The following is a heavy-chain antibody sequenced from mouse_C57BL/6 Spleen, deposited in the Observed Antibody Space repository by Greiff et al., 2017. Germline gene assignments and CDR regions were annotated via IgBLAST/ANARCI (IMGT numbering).Heavy chain of an antibody. D-gene: IGHD4-1*01. V-gene: IGHV3-1*01. CDR2: ISYSGST. CDR1: GYSITSGYD. Sequence: EVKLQESGPGMVKPSQSLSLTCTVTGYSITSGYDWHWIRHFPGNKLEWMGYISYSGSTNYNPYLKSRISITHDTSKNHFFLKLNSVTTEDTATYYCARAGNWDFAMDYWGQGTSVTVSS. CDR3: ARAGNWDFAMDY. J-gene: IGHJ4*01.